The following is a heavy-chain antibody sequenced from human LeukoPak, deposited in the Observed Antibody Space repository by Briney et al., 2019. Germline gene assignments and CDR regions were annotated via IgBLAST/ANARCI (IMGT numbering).Heavy chain of an antibody. V-gene: IGHV3-30*18. J-gene: IGHJ4*02. CDR1: GFTFSSYG. D-gene: IGHD3-9*01. Sequence: PGRSLRLSCAASGFTFSSYGMHWVRQAPGKGLEWVAVISYDGSHKYYADSVKGRSTISRDNSKNTLYLQMNSLRGEDTAVYYCAKDRSNYDILTGYSSWGQGTLVTVSS. CDR3: AKDRSNYDILTGYSS. CDR2: ISYDGSHK.